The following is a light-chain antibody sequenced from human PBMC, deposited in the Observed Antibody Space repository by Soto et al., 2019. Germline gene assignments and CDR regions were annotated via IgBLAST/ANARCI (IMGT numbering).Light chain of an antibody. Sequence: QSALTQPASVSGSPGQSITISCPGTSSDVGGYHFVSWYQQHPGKAPQFIIYYVRNRPSGVSNLFSGSRSGNTASLTISGLPAEDDDDYYCSSYTSSSTVIFGGGTKLTVL. CDR1: SSDVGGYHF. CDR3: SSYTSSSTVI. J-gene: IGLJ2*01. V-gene: IGLV2-14*03. CDR2: YVR.